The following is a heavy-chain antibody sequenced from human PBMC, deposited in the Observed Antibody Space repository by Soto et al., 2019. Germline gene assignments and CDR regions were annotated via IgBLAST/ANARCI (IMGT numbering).Heavy chain of an antibody. Sequence: QVKLVQSGAEVRKPGASVMVSCKASGYTFTSYDINWVRQASGQGLEWMGWMNPNSDNSGYAQKFQGRVTMTRNTYKSTDYMELSSLGSEDTAVYYCARQYYHGMDVWGQGSTVTVSS. CDR3: ARQYYHGMDV. V-gene: IGHV1-8*01. CDR1: GYTFTSYD. CDR2: MNPNSDNS. J-gene: IGHJ6*02.